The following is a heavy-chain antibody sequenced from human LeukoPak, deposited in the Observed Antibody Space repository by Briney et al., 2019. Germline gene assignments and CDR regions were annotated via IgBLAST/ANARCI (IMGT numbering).Heavy chain of an antibody. CDR3: ASRPLYSSGWPPRDY. CDR2: ISGSGGST. CDR1: GFTFSSYA. J-gene: IGHJ4*02. D-gene: IGHD6-19*01. V-gene: IGHV3-23*01. Sequence: PGGSLRLSCAASGFTFSSYAMSWVRQAPGKGLEWVSAISGSGGSTYYADSVKGRFTISRDNFKNTLYLQMNSLRAEDTAVYYCASRPLYSSGWPPRDYWGQGTLVTASS.